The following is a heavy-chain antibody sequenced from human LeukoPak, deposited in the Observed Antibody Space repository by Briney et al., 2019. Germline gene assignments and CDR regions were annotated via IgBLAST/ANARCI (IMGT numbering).Heavy chain of an antibody. CDR2: INPKSGGT. CDR1: GYAFSDYY. V-gene: IGHV1-2*02. CDR3: ASDGGRSGQDPEYYFDF. D-gene: IGHD3-10*01. J-gene: IGHJ4*02. Sequence: PRASVKVSCRASGYAFSDYYMHWVRQAPGQGLEWMGWINPKSGGTKYAQKFQGRVTMTRDTSISTAYMEMTRLRSDDTAIYYCASDGGRSGQDPEYYFDFWGQGTLVAVSS.